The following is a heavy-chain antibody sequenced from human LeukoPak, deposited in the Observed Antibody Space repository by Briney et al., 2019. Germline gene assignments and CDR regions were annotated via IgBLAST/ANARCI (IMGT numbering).Heavy chain of an antibody. Sequence: PGESLQISGQGSGSIFTSYWIGWARQLPGKGLEWMGIIYPGDSDTRDSPSFQGQVTISADKSISTAYLQWSSLKASDTAMYYCARLSARYSSGPFHYWGQGTLVTVSS. V-gene: IGHV5-51*01. CDR1: GSIFTSYW. J-gene: IGHJ4*02. D-gene: IGHD6-19*01. CDR2: IYPGDSDT. CDR3: ARLSARYSSGPFHY.